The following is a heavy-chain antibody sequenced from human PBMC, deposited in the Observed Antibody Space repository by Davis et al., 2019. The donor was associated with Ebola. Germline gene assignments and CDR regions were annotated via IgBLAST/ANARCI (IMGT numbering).Heavy chain of an antibody. V-gene: IGHV3-23*01. CDR3: ARHYSNYGYVMDV. J-gene: IGHJ6*02. CDR2: ISGSGGST. Sequence: GESLKISCAASGFTFTSYSMSWVRQAPGKGLEWVSAISGSGGSTYYADSVKGRLTISRHNSKNTLYLQMNSLRAEDTAVYYCARHYSNYGYVMDVWGQGTTVTVSS. CDR1: GFTFTSYS. D-gene: IGHD4-11*01.